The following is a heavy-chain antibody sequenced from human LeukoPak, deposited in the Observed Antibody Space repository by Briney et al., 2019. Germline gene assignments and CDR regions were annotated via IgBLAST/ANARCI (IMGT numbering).Heavy chain of an antibody. V-gene: IGHV4-61*02. Sequence: KPSQTLSLICTVSGGSISSGSYYWSWIRQPDGKGLEWIGRSYIRGSTDYNPSLKSRVTISVDTSKNQFSLKLNSVTAADTAVYYCARIGYGSGSPTNLWGQGTPVTVSS. CDR2: SYIRGST. D-gene: IGHD3-10*01. J-gene: IGHJ5*02. CDR1: GGSISSGSYY. CDR3: ARIGYGSGSPTNL.